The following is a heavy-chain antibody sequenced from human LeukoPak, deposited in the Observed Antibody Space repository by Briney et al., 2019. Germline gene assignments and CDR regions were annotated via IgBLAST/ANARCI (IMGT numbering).Heavy chain of an antibody. Sequence: SETLSLTCAVYGGSFSGYYWSWIRQPPGKGLEWIGEINHSGSTNYNPSLKSRVTISVDTSKNQFSLKLSSVTAADTAVYYCARGGKGTTVVRGRFDIWGQGTMVTVSS. D-gene: IGHD3-10*01. CDR2: INHSGST. CDR1: GGSFSGYY. CDR3: ARGGKGTTVVRGRFDI. J-gene: IGHJ3*02. V-gene: IGHV4-34*01.